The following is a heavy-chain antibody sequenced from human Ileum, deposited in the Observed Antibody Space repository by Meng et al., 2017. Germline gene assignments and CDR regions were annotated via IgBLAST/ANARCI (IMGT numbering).Heavy chain of an antibody. V-gene: IGHV4-34*01. Sequence: QGQRQQWGAGRGKPAETLSRTCVVYGGSFSANYWTWIRQPPGKGLEWIGEINHNGNTNYKPSLKSRVTISVDTSKKQFSLRLTSVTAADTAVYYCASARYDNWGQGTLVTVSS. CDR2: INHNGNT. CDR3: ASARYDN. CDR1: GGSFSANY. J-gene: IGHJ4*02.